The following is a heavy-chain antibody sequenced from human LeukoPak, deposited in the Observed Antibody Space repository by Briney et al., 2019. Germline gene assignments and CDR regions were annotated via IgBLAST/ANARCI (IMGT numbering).Heavy chain of an antibody. CDR1: GFTVSSNY. CDR2: IYSGGST. D-gene: IGHD3-10*01. J-gene: IGHJ4*02. V-gene: IGHV3-66*01. Sequence: GGSLRLSCAASGFTVSSNYMSWVRQAPGKGLEWVSVIYSGGSTYYADSVKGRFTISRDNSKNTLYLQMNSLRAEDTAVYYCASLSGRYYGSGSPREKLDYWGQGTLVTVSS. CDR3: ASLSGRYYGSGSPREKLDY.